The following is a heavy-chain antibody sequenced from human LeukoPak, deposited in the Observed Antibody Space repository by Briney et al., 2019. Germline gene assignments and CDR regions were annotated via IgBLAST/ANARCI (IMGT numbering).Heavy chain of an antibody. V-gene: IGHV1-46*01. CDR1: GYTFTSNY. Sequence: ASVKVSCKAFGYTFTSNYMHWVRQAPGQGLEWMGIINPSGGSTSYAQKFQGRVTMTRDMSTSTVYMELSSLRSEDTAVYYCARDKGYYYMDVWGKGTTVTVSS. CDR3: ARDKGYYYMDV. CDR2: INPSGGST. J-gene: IGHJ6*03.